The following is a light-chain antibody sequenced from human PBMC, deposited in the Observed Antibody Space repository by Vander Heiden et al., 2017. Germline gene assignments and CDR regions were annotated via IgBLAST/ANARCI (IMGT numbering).Light chain of an antibody. Sequence: QTALLAPASVSGSPGLSITFSCTGISSDVGAYNYVSWYQKRPGKAPELMIYDVSTRPSGVSNRFSGSKSGNTASLTISGLQAEDEADYYCSAYTSSHTLVFGGGTKLTVL. CDR1: SSDVGAYNY. CDR2: DVS. V-gene: IGLV2-14*01. CDR3: SAYTSSHTLV. J-gene: IGLJ2*01.